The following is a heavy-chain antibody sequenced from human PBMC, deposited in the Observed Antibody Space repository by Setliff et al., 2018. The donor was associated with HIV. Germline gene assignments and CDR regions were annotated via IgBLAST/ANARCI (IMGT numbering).Heavy chain of an antibody. CDR2: ISGANGNT. CDR1: GYTFTDYS. CDR3: AGKGYFDF. V-gene: IGHV1-3*01. Sequence: GASVKVSCKASGYTFTDYSIHWVRQAPGQSLEWMGWISGANGNTKFSQKFQDRVTFSRDISSGTAYMGLSSLRSEDTAVYYCAGKGYFDFWGQGTLVTVSS. J-gene: IGHJ4*02.